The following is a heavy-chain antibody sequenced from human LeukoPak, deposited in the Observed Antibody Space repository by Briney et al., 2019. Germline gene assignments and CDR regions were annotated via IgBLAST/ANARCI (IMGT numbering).Heavy chain of an antibody. CDR3: ARGGYDYVWGSYRVFDY. J-gene: IGHJ4*02. CDR1: GFTFSSYA. Sequence: PGGSLRLSCAASGFTFSSYAMHWVRQAPGKGLEYVSAISSNGGSTYYANSVKGRFTISRDNSKNTLYLQMDSLRAEDMPVYYCARGGYDYVWGSYRVFDYWGQGTLVTVSS. V-gene: IGHV3-64*01. CDR2: ISSNGGST. D-gene: IGHD3-16*02.